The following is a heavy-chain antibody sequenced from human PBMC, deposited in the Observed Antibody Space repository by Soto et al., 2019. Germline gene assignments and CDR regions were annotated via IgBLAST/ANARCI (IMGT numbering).Heavy chain of an antibody. J-gene: IGHJ5*02. CDR2: VYSTEIT. Sequence: SETLSLTCAVSGDSISSYFWSWVRQPPGKGLEWIGYVYSTEITNYNPSLKSRVAMSIDTSKNQFSLKVRSVTAADTAVYYCARGSETCFDLWGQGTLVTVSS. CDR1: GDSISSYF. CDR3: ARGSETCFDL. V-gene: IGHV4-59*01.